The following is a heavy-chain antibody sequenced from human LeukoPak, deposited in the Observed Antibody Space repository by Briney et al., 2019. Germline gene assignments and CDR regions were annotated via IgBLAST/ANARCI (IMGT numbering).Heavy chain of an antibody. Sequence: SVKVSCKASGGTFSSYAISWVRQAPGQGLEWMGGIIPIFGTANYAQKFQGRVTITADKSTSTAYMELSSLRSEDTAVYYCATTLTTSTKLDYWGQGTLVTASS. D-gene: IGHD1-1*01. CDR2: IIPIFGTA. V-gene: IGHV1-69*06. CDR3: ATTLTTSTKLDY. CDR1: GGTFSSYA. J-gene: IGHJ4*02.